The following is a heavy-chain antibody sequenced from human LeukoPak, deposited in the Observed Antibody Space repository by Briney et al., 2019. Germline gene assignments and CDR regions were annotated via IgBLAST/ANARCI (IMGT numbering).Heavy chain of an antibody. CDR1: GDSIPSDY. CDR2: VYYSGST. CDR3: AREITPSEINDAYYDILTGYFNGEGTNWFDP. J-gene: IGHJ5*02. D-gene: IGHD3-9*01. Sequence: PSETLSLTCTVSGDSIPSDYWTWIRQPPGKGLEWIGYVYYSGSTNYNPSLKSRVSMSTDTSKNQFSLKLSSVTAADTAVYYCAREITPSEINDAYYDILTGYFNGEGTNWFDPWGQGTLVTVSS. V-gene: IGHV4-59*01.